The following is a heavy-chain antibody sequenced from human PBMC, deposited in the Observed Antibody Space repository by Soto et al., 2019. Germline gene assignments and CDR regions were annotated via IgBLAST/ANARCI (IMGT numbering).Heavy chain of an antibody. CDR1: GFTFSSYG. V-gene: IGHV3-30*18. J-gene: IGHJ4*02. Sequence: QVQLVESGGGVVQPGRSLRLSCAASGFTFSSYGMHWVRQAPGKGLEWVAVISYDGSNKYYADSVKGRFTISRDNSKNTLYLQMNRLRAEDTAVYYCAKFGDESSGYYSADYWGQGTLVTVSS. CDR3: AKFGDESSGYYSADY. CDR2: ISYDGSNK. D-gene: IGHD3-22*01.